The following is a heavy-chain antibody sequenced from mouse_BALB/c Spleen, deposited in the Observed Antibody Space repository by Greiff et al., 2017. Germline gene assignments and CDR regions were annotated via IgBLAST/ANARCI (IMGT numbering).Heavy chain of an antibody. Sequence: QVQLQQSGPGLVQPSQSLSITCTVSGFSLTSYGVHWVRQSPGKGLEWLGVIWSGGSTDYNAAFISRLSISKDNSKSQVFFKMNSLQADDTAIYYCARNRGDRDYDGKMDYWGQGTSVTVSS. V-gene: IGHV2-4-1*01. D-gene: IGHD2-4*01. J-gene: IGHJ4*01. CDR2: IWSGGST. CDR1: GFSLTSYG. CDR3: ARNRGDRDYDGKMDY.